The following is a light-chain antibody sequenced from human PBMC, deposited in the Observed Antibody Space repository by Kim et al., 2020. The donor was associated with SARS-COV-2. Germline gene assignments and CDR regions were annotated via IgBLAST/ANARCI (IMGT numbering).Light chain of an antibody. CDR1: NIGNAH. CDR3: QVWDTTTRRV. Sequence: GAAARLSGGGDNIGNAHRHCYQQTPAQAPLLVIYFDADRPAGISARFSGSNSGSTATLTISRAEAGDEADYYCQVWDTTTRRVFGAGTKLTVL. V-gene: IGLV3-21*04. CDR2: FDA. J-gene: IGLJ3*02.